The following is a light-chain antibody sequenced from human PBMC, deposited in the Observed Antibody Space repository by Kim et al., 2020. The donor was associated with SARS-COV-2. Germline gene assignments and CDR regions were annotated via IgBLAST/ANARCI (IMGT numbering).Light chain of an antibody. V-gene: IGKV1-39*01. Sequence: ESVGDRVTITCRASQSISSYLNWYQQKPVKAPKLLIYAASSLQSGVPSRFSGSGSGTDFTLTISSLQPEDFATYYCQQSYSTPWTFGQGTKVDIK. CDR2: AAS. CDR1: QSISSY. J-gene: IGKJ1*01. CDR3: QQSYSTPWT.